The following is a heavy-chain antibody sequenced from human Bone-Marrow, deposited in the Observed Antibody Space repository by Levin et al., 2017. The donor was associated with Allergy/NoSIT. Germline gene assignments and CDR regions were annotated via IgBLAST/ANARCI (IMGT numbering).Heavy chain of an antibody. V-gene: IGHV3-30*18. D-gene: IGHD5-24*01. CDR3: VKDSGRWLHFTGLYYFDY. CDR1: VITFNQSG. Sequence: GGSLRLSCTASVITFNQSGMHWVRQAPGKGLEWVAVVSYEGTKKYYADSVKGRFTISRDNSKNTLYLQMDNLRPDDTAVYKCVKDSGRWLHFTGLYYFDYWGQGTLVTVSS. CDR2: VSYEGTKK. J-gene: IGHJ4*02.